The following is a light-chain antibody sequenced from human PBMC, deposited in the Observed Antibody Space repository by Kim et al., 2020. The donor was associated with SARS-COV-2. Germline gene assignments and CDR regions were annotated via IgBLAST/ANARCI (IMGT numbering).Light chain of an antibody. CDR3: GTWDSSLSAVV. CDR2: DNN. Sequence: GQKVTLSCSGSSSNNGNNYVSWYQQLPGTAPKLLIYDNNKRPSGIPDRFSGSKSGTSATLGITGLQTGDEADYYCGTWDSSLSAVVFGGGTQLTVL. CDR1: SSNNGNNY. J-gene: IGLJ2*01. V-gene: IGLV1-51*01.